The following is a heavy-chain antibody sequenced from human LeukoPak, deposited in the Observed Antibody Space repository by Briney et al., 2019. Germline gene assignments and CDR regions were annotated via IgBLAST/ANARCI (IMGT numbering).Heavy chain of an antibody. CDR3: ARYGLTAALDF. CDR2: IKPDGSEK. Sequence: GGSLRLSCAASGFTFSSSWMSWVRQAPGKGLEWVANIKPDGSEKFHVDSVKGRSTISRDNSKSSLSLQMNSLRAEDTAVYYCARYGLTAALDFWGQGTLVTVSS. J-gene: IGHJ4*02. CDR1: GFTFSSSW. D-gene: IGHD2-21*02. V-gene: IGHV3-7*01.